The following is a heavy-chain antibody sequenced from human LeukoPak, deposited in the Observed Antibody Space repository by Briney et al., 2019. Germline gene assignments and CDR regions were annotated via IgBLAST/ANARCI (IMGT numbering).Heavy chain of an antibody. Sequence: SETLSLTCTVSGGSIISSSYYWGWIRQPPGKGLEWIGSIYYSGSTYYNPSLKSRVTISVDTSKNQFSLKLSSVTAADTAVYYCARDLSRDSSGYDAFDIWGQGTMVTASS. D-gene: IGHD3-22*01. J-gene: IGHJ3*02. CDR1: GGSIISSSYY. CDR3: ARDLSRDSSGYDAFDI. V-gene: IGHV4-39*02. CDR2: IYYSGST.